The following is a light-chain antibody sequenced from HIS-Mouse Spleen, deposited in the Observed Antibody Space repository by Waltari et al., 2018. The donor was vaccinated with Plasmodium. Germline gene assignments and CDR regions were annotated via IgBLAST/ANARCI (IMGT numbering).Light chain of an antibody. CDR2: EDS. CDR1: DLQKNY. Sequence: SYDLTQPPPVPVSPGQPPGTPSPGMDLQKNYAIWYQQKSGQAPVLVIYEDSKRPSGIPERFSGSSSGTMATLTISGAQVEDEADYYCYSTDSSGNHRVFGGGTKLTVL. V-gene: IGLV3-10*01. CDR3: YSTDSSGNHRV. J-gene: IGLJ3*02.